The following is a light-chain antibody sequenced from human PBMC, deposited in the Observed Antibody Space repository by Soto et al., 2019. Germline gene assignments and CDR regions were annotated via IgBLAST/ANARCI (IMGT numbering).Light chain of an antibody. CDR3: QQYSTYPWT. CDR1: QSISSW. V-gene: IGKV1-5*01. J-gene: IGKJ1*01. Sequence: DIQMTQSPSTLSASVGERVTITCRASQSISSWLAWYQQKPGKAPKVLIFDASSLESGVPSRFSGSGSATEFTLTISSLQPDYFASYYCQQYSTYPWTFGQGTKVEIK. CDR2: DAS.